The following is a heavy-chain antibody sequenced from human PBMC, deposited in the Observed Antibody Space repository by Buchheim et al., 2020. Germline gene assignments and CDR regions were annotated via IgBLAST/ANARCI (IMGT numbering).Heavy chain of an antibody. V-gene: IGHV4-39*01. CDR3: ATSNWFDP. CDR2: IYHSGST. CDR1: GGSISGSSSY. Sequence: QLQLQESGPGLVKPSETLSLTCSVSGGSISGSSSYWGWVRQPPGRGLEWIGSIYHSGSTYYNPSLKSRVTISVDTSRNQFSLKMSYVTAADTAVYYCATSNWFDPWGKGTL. J-gene: IGHJ5*01.